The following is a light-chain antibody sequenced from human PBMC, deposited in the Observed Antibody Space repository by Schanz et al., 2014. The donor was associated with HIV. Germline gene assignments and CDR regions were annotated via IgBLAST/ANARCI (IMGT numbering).Light chain of an antibody. CDR3: QQYGSSPYT. CDR2: GAF. V-gene: IGKV3-20*01. Sequence: EIVLTQSPGSLSLSPGGRATLSCRASQSVSSDYLAWYQLKPGQAPRLLVSGAFTRATGIPVRFSGSGSGTDFTLTISRLEPEDFAVYYCQQYGSSPYTFGQGTKLEIK. J-gene: IGKJ2*01. CDR1: QSVSSDY.